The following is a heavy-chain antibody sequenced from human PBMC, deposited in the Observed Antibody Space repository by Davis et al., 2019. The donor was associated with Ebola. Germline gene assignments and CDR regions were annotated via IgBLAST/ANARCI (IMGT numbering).Heavy chain of an antibody. V-gene: IGHV1-18*01. CDR1: GYTFTSYG. CDR3: ARNRLWSGYPDYYFDY. Sequence: ASVKVSCKASGYTFTSYGISWVRQAPGKGLEWMGGFDPEDGETIYAQKFQGRVTITRDTSASTAYMELSSLRSEDTAVYYCARNRLWSGYPDYYFDYWGQGTLVTVSS. CDR2: FDPEDGET. D-gene: IGHD3-3*01. J-gene: IGHJ4*02.